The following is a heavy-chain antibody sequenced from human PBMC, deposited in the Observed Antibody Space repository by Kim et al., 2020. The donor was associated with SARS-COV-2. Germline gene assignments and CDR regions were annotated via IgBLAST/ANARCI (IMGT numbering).Heavy chain of an antibody. CDR1: GFTFSSYD. J-gene: IGHJ6*02. CDR3: ARGAIVATRNYYYYYGMDV. D-gene: IGHD5-12*01. CDR2: IGTAGDT. Sequence: GGSLRLSCAASGFTFSSYDMHWVRQATGKGLEWVSAIGTAGDTYYPGSVKGRLTISRENAKNSLYLQMNSLRAGDTAVYYVARGAIVATRNYYYYYGMDVWGQGTTVTVSS. V-gene: IGHV3-13*01.